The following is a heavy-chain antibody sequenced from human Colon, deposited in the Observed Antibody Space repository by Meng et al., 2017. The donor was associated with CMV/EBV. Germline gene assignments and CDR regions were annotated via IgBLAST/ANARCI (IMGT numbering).Heavy chain of an antibody. CDR2: IRSDGSAT. D-gene: IGHD6-19*01. CDR3: VRSSGWSLFDY. J-gene: IGHJ4*02. Sequence: QVQLVQSGAEVKKPGASVKVSCKASGYTFNDYYMYWVRQAPGQGLEWMGWIRSDGSATNYAQKFRGRVTMTRDASVSTAYMELSGLTSDDTAVYFCVRSSGWSLFDYWGPGALVTVSS. V-gene: IGHV1-2*02. CDR1: GYTFNDYY.